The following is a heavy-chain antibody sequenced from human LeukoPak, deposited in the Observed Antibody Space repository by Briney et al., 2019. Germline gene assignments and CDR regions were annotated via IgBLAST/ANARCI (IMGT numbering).Heavy chain of an antibody. Sequence: GSLRLSCAASGFTVSSNYMSWVRQAPGKGLEWVSSISTGSGYIYYADSVKGRFTISRDNAKNSLYLQMNSLRAEDTAVYYCVRNLYGSGSYDFDFWGQGTIVTVSS. J-gene: IGHJ3*01. CDR2: ISTGSGYI. CDR3: VRNLYGSGSYDFDF. D-gene: IGHD3-10*01. CDR1: GFTVSSNY. V-gene: IGHV3-21*01.